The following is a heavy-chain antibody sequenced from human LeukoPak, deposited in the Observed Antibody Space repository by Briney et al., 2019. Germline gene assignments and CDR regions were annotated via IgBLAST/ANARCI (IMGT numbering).Heavy chain of an antibody. Sequence: SETLSLTCTVSGGSISSGDYFWTRIRQHPGKGLEWIGFIYYSENTYYNPSLNSRVTISIDTSKNQFFLKLSSVTAADTAVYYCARISGSYSDAFDIWGQGTMVTVSS. CDR1: GGSISSGDYF. CDR2: IYYSENT. D-gene: IGHD1-26*01. J-gene: IGHJ3*02. CDR3: ARISGSYSDAFDI. V-gene: IGHV4-31*03.